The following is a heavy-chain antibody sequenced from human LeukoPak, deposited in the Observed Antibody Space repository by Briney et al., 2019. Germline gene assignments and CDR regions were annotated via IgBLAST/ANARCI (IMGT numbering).Heavy chain of an antibody. Sequence: PGGSLRLSCAASGFTISSYAMSWVGQAPGKGLEWVSSFSSGASTDYADSVKGRFTISRDNPKNTVYLQMNSLRAEDTAVYYCAKQRVSNGYYYFDYWGQGTLVTVSS. CDR1: GFTISSYA. CDR3: AKQRVSNGYYYFDY. J-gene: IGHJ4*02. D-gene: IGHD3-22*01. CDR2: FSSGAST. V-gene: IGHV3-23*01.